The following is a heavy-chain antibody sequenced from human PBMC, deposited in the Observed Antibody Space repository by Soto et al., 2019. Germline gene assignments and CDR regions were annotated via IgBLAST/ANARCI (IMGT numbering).Heavy chain of an antibody. V-gene: IGHV1-24*01. CDR2: FDPDDGET. CDR1: GYTLTELS. D-gene: IGHD1-26*01. CDR3: ATDRITVEAGATTRYTDY. Sequence: QVQLVQSGAEVKKPGASVKVSCKVSGYTLTELSVHWVRQAPGKGLEWMGGFDPDDGETIYAQKFQGRVTMTEDTSTDTAHMELSSLRSEDTAVYYSATDRITVEAGATTRYTDYWGQGTLVIVSS. J-gene: IGHJ4*02.